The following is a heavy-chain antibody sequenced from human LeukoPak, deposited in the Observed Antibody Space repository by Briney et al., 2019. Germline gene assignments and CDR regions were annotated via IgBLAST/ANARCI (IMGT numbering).Heavy chain of an antibody. V-gene: IGHV1-2*02. CDR3: ARARITGGIAATKDY. CDR2: INPSSGGT. J-gene: IGHJ4*02. D-gene: IGHD6-13*01. Sequence: ASVKVSCKASGYTFTGYYIHWVRQAPGQGLEWMGWINPSSGGTNYAQKFQGRVTMTRDTSISTAYMELSRLRSDDTAVYYCARARITGGIAATKDYWGQGTLVTVSS. CDR1: GYTFTGYY.